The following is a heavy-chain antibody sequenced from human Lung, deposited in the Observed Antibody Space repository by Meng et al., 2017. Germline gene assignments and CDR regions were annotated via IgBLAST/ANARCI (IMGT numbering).Heavy chain of an antibody. CDR3: TNDRLNH. V-gene: IGHV3-74*01. Sequence: VPLVEAGGGLVPPGGSLSLSCAASGFTFTDHWMHWVRQGPGKGRVWVSRINRDGTKPTYADSVKGRFTISRDNAKNTLYLQMNNLRAEDTAFYYCTNDRLNHWGQGALVTVSS. D-gene: IGHD1-1*01. CDR1: GFTFTDHW. CDR2: INRDGTKP. J-gene: IGHJ1*01.